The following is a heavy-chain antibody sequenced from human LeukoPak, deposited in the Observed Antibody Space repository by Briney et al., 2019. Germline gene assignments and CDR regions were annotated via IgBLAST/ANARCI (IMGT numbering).Heavy chain of an antibody. V-gene: IGHV3-9*01. CDR2: ISWNSGSI. Sequence: GRSLRLSCAASGFTFDDYAMHWVRQAPGKGLEWVSGISWNSGSIGYADSVKGRFTISRDNAKNSLYLQMNSLRAEDTALYYCAKAAPRPAHYYYDSSGYYSGAFDIWGQGTMVTVSS. D-gene: IGHD3-22*01. J-gene: IGHJ3*02. CDR1: GFTFDDYA. CDR3: AKAAPRPAHYYYDSSGYYSGAFDI.